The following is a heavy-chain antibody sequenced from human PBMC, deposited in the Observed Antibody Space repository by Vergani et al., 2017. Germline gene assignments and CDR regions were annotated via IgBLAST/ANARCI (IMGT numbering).Heavy chain of an antibody. V-gene: IGHV1-69*14. D-gene: IGHD3-3*01. CDR2: IIPIFGIT. CDR1: GGTFTNYA. CDR3: ARGVGLEWSPGVGAFDY. J-gene: IGHJ4*02. Sequence: QVQLEQSGAEVKKPGSSVKVSCKASGGTFTNYAISWVRQAPGQGLEWMGGIIPIFGITNYTQKFLGRVTITADISTSTAYMELSSLRSEDTAVYYCARGVGLEWSPGVGAFDYWGQGTLVTVSS.